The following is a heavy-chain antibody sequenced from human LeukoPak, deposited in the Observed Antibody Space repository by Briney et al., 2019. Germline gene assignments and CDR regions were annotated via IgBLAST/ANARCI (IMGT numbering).Heavy chain of an antibody. CDR2: IYSAGST. Sequence: GGSLRLSCTASGFTVSSNYMNWVRQAPGKGLEWVSIIYSAGSTYYADSVKGRFTISRDNAKNSLYLQINSLRAEDTAVYYCARDLRREYYYDRPGGFDYWGQGTLVTVSS. CDR1: GFTVSSNY. J-gene: IGHJ4*02. D-gene: IGHD3-22*01. V-gene: IGHV3-66*01. CDR3: ARDLRREYYYDRPGGFDY.